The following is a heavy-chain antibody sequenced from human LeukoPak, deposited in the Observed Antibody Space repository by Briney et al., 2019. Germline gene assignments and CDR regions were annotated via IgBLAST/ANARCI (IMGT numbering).Heavy chain of an antibody. CDR2: INPSGGST. Sequence: ASVKVSCKASGYTFTSFYMHWVRQAPGQGLEWMGIINPSGGSTSYAQKFQGRVTMTRDTSTSTVYMELSSLRSEDTAVYYCAVRIAAAGTSYYYYGMDVWGQGTTVTVSS. V-gene: IGHV1-46*01. CDR3: AVRIAAAGTSYYYYGMDV. D-gene: IGHD6-13*01. J-gene: IGHJ6*02. CDR1: GYTFTSFY.